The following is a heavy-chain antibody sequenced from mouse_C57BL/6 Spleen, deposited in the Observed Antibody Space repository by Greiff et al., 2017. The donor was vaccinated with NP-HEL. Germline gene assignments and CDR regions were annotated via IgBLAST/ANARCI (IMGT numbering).Heavy chain of an antibody. J-gene: IGHJ2*01. CDR2: INPYNGDT. D-gene: IGHD1-1*01. Sequence: VQLQQSGPELVKPGDSVKISCKASGYSFTGYFMNWVMQSHGKSLEWIGRINPYNGDTFYNQKFKGKATLTVDKSSSTAHMELRSLTSEDSAVYYCARGGDYYGSSYEEDYWGQGTTLTVSS. CDR1: GYSFTGYF. CDR3: ARGGDYYGSSYEEDY. V-gene: IGHV1-20*01.